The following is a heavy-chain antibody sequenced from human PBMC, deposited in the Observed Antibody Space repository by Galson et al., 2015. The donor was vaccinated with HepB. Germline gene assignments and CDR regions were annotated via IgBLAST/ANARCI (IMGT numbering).Heavy chain of an antibody. CDR2: ISYDGSNK. CDR3: ARSPFPLYYYDSSGYFDAFDI. CDR1: GFTFSSYA. Sequence: SLRLSCAASGFTFSSYAMHWVRQAPGKGLEWVAVISYDGSNKYYADSVKGRFTISRDNSKNTLYLQMNSLRAEDTAVYCCARSPFPLYYYDSSGYFDAFDIWGQGTMVTVSS. D-gene: IGHD3-22*01. J-gene: IGHJ3*02. V-gene: IGHV3-30*04.